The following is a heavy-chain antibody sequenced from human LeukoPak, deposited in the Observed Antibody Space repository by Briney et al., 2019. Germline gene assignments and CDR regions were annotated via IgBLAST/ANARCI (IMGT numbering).Heavy chain of an antibody. CDR3: ATTRNLRYFDWLDY. J-gene: IGHJ4*02. CDR1: EFTVSSNY. CDR2: IYSGGST. Sequence: GGSLRLSCTASEFTVSSNYMSWVRQAPGKGLEWVSVIYSGGSTYYADSVKGRFTISRDNSKNTLYLQMNSLRAEDTAVYYCATTRNLRYFDWLDYWGQGTLVTASS. D-gene: IGHD3-9*01. V-gene: IGHV3-66*02.